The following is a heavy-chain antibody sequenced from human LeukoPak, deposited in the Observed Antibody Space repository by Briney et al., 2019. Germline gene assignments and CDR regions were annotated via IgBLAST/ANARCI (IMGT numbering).Heavy chain of an antibody. CDR3: ARIGFSATTSSY. CDR1: GFALTTYT. CDR2: ISYDENNK. J-gene: IGHJ4*02. Sequence: PGGSLRLSCVVTGFALTTYTIYWVRQAPGKGLEWVAIISYDENNKYYADSVKGRFTISRDNNKDTVFLQMNNLRSEDTALYCCARIGFSATTSSYWGRGTRVIVSS. D-gene: IGHD2/OR15-2a*01. V-gene: IGHV3-30-3*01.